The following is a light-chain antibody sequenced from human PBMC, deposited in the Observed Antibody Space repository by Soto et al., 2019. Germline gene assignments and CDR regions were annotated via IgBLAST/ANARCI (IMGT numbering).Light chain of an antibody. CDR2: GAS. J-gene: IGKJ1*01. CDR1: QSVSSN. V-gene: IGKV3-15*01. CDR3: QQYNNWPRT. Sequence: EIVMTQSPATLSVSPGERATLSCRASQSVSSNLAWYQQKPGQAPRLLIYGASTRATGIPARFSGSGSGTEFTLTISSLQSADFAVYYCQQYNNWPRTFGQGTTVEIK.